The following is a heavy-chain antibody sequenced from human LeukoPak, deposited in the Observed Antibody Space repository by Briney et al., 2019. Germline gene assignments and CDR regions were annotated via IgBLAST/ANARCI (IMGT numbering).Heavy chain of an antibody. J-gene: IGHJ2*01. V-gene: IGHV4-39*07. Sequence: SETLSLTCSVSGGSISSSSYYWGWIRQPPGKGLEWIGSIYYSGSTYYNPSLKSRVTISVDTSKNQFSLKLSSVTAADTAVYYCARTVVVVPAAKLNWYFDLWGRGTLVTVSS. CDR1: GGSISSSSYY. D-gene: IGHD2-2*01. CDR2: IYYSGST. CDR3: ARTVVVVPAAKLNWYFDL.